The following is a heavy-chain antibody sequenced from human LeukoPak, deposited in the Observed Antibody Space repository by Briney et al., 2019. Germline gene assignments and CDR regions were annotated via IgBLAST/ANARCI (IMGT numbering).Heavy chain of an antibody. CDR2: IYWDDDK. V-gene: IGHV2-5*02. Sequence: SGPTQVNPTQTLTLLCTFSRFSLSTSGVGVGWIRQPPGKALEWLALIYWDDDKRYSPSLKSRLTITKDTSKNQVVLTMTNMDPVDTATYYCAHRHYGDYVVDYWGQGTLVTVSS. J-gene: IGHJ4*02. D-gene: IGHD4-17*01. CDR1: RFSLSTSGVG. CDR3: AHRHYGDYVVDY.